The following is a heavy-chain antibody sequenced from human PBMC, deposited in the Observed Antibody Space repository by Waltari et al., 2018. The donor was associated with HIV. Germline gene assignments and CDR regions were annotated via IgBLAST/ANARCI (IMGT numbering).Heavy chain of an antibody. J-gene: IGHJ6*02. D-gene: IGHD3-3*01. V-gene: IGHV4-39*01. CDR3: ARQVGPSTIRFLEWFYYYYGMDV. Sequence: QLQLQESGPGLVKPSETLSLTCTVSGGSISSSSYYWGWIRQPPGKGLEWIGSIYYSGSTYYNPSLKSRVTISVDTSKNQFSLKLSSVTAADTAVYYCARQVGPSTIRFLEWFYYYYGMDVWGQGTTVTVSS. CDR1: GGSISSSSYY. CDR2: IYYSGST.